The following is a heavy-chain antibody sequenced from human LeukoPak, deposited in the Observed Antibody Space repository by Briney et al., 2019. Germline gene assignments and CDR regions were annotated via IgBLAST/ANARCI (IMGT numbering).Heavy chain of an antibody. V-gene: IGHV3-21*01. CDR2: ISSSSSYI. CDR1: GFTFSSYS. J-gene: IGHJ5*02. CDR3: ARDYSSGWYDWFDP. Sequence: GGSLRLSCAASGFTFSSYSMNWVRQAPGKGLEWVSSISSSSSYIYYADSVKGRFTISRDNAKNSLYLQMNRLRAEDTAVYYSARDYSSGWYDWFDPWGQGTLVTVSS. D-gene: IGHD6-19*01.